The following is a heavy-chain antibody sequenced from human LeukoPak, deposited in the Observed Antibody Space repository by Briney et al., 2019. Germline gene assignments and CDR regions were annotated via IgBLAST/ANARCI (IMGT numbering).Heavy chain of an antibody. CDR1: GYTFTSYG. Sequence: GASVKVSCKASGYTFTSYGISWVRQAPGQGLEWMGWISAYNGNTNYAQKLQGRVTMTTDTSTSTAYMELRSLRSDDTAVCYCAQYYDSSGSHGGSWFDPWGQGTLVTVSS. D-gene: IGHD3-22*01. V-gene: IGHV1-18*01. J-gene: IGHJ5*02. CDR3: AQYYDSSGSHGGSWFDP. CDR2: ISAYNGNT.